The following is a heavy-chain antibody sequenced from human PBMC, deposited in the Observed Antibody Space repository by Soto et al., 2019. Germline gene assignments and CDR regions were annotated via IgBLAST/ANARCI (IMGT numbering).Heavy chain of an antibody. V-gene: IGHV1-18*01. CDR2: ISAYNGNT. CDR3: ARPSPTCSSPSCYTSIDY. CDR1: GYTFTSYG. D-gene: IGHD2-2*02. J-gene: IGHJ4*02. Sequence: ASVKVSCKASGYTFTSYGISWVRQAPGQGLEWMGWISAYNGNTNYAQKLQGRVTMTTDTSTSAAYMELRSLRSDDTAVYYCARPSPTCSSPSCYTSIDYWGQGTLVTVSS.